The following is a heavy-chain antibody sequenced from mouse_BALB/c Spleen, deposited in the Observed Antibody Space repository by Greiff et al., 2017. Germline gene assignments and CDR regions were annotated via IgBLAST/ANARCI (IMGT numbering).Heavy chain of an antibody. J-gene: IGHJ4*01. CDR3: ARDPVRAMDY. CDR1: GFTFSSYG. D-gene: IGHD2-14*01. CDR2: INSNGGST. Sequence: EVKLMESGGGLVQPGGSLKLSCAASGFTFSSYGMSWVRQTPDKRLELVATINSNGGSTYYPDSVKGRFTISRDNAKNTLYLQMSSLKSEDTAMYYCARDPVRAMDYWGQGTSVTVSS. V-gene: IGHV5-6-3*01.